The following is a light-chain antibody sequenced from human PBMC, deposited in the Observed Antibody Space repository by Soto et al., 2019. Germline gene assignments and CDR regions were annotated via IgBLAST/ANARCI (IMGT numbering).Light chain of an antibody. V-gene: IGKV1-5*01. CDR3: QQYNSYLST. Sequence: DIQMTQSPSTLSASVGDRVTITCRASQSINSWLAWYQQKPGKAPKLLIYDASSLESGVPSRFSGSGSGTEFTLTISSLQPDYFATYYCQQYNSYLSTFGQGTKLEIK. CDR1: QSINSW. J-gene: IGKJ2*01. CDR2: DAS.